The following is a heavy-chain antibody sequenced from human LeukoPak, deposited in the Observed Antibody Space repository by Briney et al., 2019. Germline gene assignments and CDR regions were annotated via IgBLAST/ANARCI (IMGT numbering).Heavy chain of an antibody. CDR3: ARGPVALLWFGELSPRPVDY. V-gene: IGHV1-8*01. J-gene: IGHJ4*02. D-gene: IGHD3-10*01. CDR2: MNPNSGNT. Sequence: ASVKVSCKASGYTFTSYDINWVRQATGQGLEWMGWMNPNSGNTGYAQKFQGRVTMTRNTSISTAYMELSSLRSEDTAVYYCARGPVALLWFGELSPRPVDYWGQGTLVAVSS. CDR1: GYTFTSYD.